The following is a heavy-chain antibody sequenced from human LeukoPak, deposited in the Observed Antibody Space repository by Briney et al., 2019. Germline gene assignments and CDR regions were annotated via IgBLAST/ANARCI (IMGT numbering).Heavy chain of an antibody. CDR2: IIHSGST. CDR1: GGSFSGYY. V-gene: IGHV4-34*01. J-gene: IGHJ4*02. Sequence: PSETLSLTCAVYGGSFSGYYWSWIRQPPGKGLEWIGEIIHSGSTNYNPSLKSRVTISVDTSKNQCSLKLSSVPAADTAVYYCARGRGSGYGKNFAYWGQGTLVTVSS. CDR3: ARGRGSGYGKNFAY. D-gene: IGHD5-12*01.